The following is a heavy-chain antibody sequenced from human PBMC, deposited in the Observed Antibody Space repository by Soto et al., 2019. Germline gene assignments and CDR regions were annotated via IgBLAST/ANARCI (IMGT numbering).Heavy chain of an antibody. CDR2: INHSGST. Sequence: SETLSLTCAVYGGSFSGYYWSWIRQPPGKGLEWIGEINHSGSTNYNPSLKSRVTISVDTSKNQFSLKLSSVTAADTAVYYCARVVSSWSKPNWFDPWGQGTLVTVSS. V-gene: IGHV4-34*01. CDR3: ARVVSSWSKPNWFDP. CDR1: GGSFSGYY. D-gene: IGHD6-13*01. J-gene: IGHJ5*02.